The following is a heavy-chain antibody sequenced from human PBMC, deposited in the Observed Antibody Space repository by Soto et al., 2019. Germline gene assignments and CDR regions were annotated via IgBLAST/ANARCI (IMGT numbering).Heavy chain of an antibody. D-gene: IGHD3-3*01. Sequence: ASVKVSCKASGYTFTSYAMHWVRQAPGQRLEWMGWINAGNGNTKYSQKFQGRVTITRDTSASTAYMELSSLRSEDTAVYYCARAISYYDFWSGYYNQDWSDSWGQGTLLTGSS. CDR2: INAGNGNT. J-gene: IGHJ5*01. CDR1: GYTFTSYA. CDR3: ARAISYYDFWSGYYNQDWSDS. V-gene: IGHV1-3*01.